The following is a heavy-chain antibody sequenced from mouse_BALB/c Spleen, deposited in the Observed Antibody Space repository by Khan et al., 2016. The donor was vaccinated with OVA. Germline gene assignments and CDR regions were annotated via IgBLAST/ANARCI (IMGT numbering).Heavy chain of an antibody. CDR1: GYAFTSHG. D-gene: IGHD1-1*01. CDR3: ARFRDGHDFALDY. CDR2: INTHTGKP. V-gene: IGHV9-3-1*01. J-gene: IGHJ4*01. Sequence: QIQLVQSGPELKKPGETVKIACKASGYAFTSHGMNWVRQAPGKGLKWMAWINTHTGKPTYADDFKGRFVLSLETSASTAYLLINNLKNEDTATXFCARFRDGHDFALDYWGQGTSVTVSS.